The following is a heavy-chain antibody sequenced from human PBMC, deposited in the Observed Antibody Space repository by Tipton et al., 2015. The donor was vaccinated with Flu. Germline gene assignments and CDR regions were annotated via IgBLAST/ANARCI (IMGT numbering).Heavy chain of an antibody. V-gene: IGHV4-39*07. J-gene: IGHJ4*02. CDR1: GGSISSSSYC. Sequence: LRLSCTVSGGSISSSSYCWGWIRQPPGKGLEWIGSIYYSGSTYYNPSLKSRVTISVDTSKNQFSQKLSLVTAGDTAVYYCARGTRTYYYGSGGYCDYWGQGTLVTVSS. CDR3: ARGTRTYYYGSGGYCDY. D-gene: IGHD3-10*01. CDR2: IYYSGST.